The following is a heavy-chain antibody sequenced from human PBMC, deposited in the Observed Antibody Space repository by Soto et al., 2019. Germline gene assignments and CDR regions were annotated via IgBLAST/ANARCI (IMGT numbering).Heavy chain of an antibody. J-gene: IGHJ4*02. CDR3: AKDRLRGNYDILTGYPLFDY. CDR1: GFTFDDYA. Sequence: GGSLRLSCAASGFTFDDYAMQWVRQAPGKGLEWVSLISWAGGSTYYADSVKGRFTISRDNSKNSLYLQMNSLRAEDTALYYCAKDRLRGNYDILTGYPLFDYWGQGTLVTVSS. D-gene: IGHD3-9*01. V-gene: IGHV3-43D*03. CDR2: ISWAGGST.